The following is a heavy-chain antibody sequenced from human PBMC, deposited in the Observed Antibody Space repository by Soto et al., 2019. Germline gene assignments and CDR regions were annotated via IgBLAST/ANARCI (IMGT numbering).Heavy chain of an antibody. CDR3: ARKGPGSLKRYCSGSGCHYGIDV. V-gene: IGHV1-2*04. CDR2: INPNSGGT. Sequence: ASVKVSCKASGYTFTGYYMHWVRRAPGQGLEWMGWINPNSGGTNYAQKFQGWVTMTRDTSISTAYMELSRLRSDDTAVYYCARKGPGSLKRYCSGSGCHYGIDVWGQGTMVTVSS. CDR1: GYTFTGYY. D-gene: IGHD2-15*01. J-gene: IGHJ3*01.